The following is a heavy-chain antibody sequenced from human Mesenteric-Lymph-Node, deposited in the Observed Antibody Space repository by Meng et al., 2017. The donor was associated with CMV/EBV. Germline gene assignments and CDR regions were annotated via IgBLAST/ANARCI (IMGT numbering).Heavy chain of an antibody. CDR2: IHYTGST. CDR3: ARHRGGGSLFFQH. V-gene: IGHV4-30-4*08. D-gene: IGHD1-26*01. Sequence: LRLSCTVSADSISRGDYYWNWIRQVPGKGLEWIGYIHYTGSTYFSPSLTSRLAMSVDTSKNQFSLRLTSVTAADTAVYYCARHRGGGSLFFQHWGQGTLVT. J-gene: IGHJ1*01. CDR1: ADSISRGDYY.